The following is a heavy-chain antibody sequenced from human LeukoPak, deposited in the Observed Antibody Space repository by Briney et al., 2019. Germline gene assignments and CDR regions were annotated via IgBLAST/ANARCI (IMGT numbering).Heavy chain of an antibody. Sequence: SQTLSLTCTVSGGSISSGSYYWSWIRQPAGKGLEWIGRIYTSGSTNYNPSLKSRVTISVDTSKNQFSLKLSSVTAADTAVYYCAGEGLGYCSGGSCYFNWFDPWGQGTLVTVSS. CDR3: AGEGLGYCSGGSCYFNWFDP. J-gene: IGHJ5*02. CDR2: IYTSGST. V-gene: IGHV4-61*02. D-gene: IGHD2-15*01. CDR1: GGSISSGSYY.